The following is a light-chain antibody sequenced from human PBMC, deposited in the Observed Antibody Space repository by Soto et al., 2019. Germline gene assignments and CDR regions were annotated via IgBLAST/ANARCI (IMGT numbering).Light chain of an antibody. V-gene: IGLV2-11*01. Sequence: QSALTQPRSVFGSPGQSVTISCTGTTSDVGDYNDVSWYQQHPGKAPKLMIYDVSKRPSGVPDRFSGSKSGNPASLTISGLQAEDEADYYCCSYAGTYTLVFGTGTKVTVL. CDR3: CSYAGTYTLV. CDR1: TSDVGDYND. CDR2: DVS. J-gene: IGLJ1*01.